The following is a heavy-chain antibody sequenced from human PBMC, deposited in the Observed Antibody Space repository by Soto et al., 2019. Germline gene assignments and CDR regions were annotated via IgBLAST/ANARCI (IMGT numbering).Heavy chain of an antibody. Sequence: PGGSLRLSCAASGFTFSNAWMNWVRQAPGKGLEWVGRIKRKNDDGTADYAAPVKGRFTISRDDLNNTAYLQMNSLKTEDTAIYYCSTFLATDVDYWGQGTLVTVSS. CDR3: STFLATDVDY. J-gene: IGHJ4*02. V-gene: IGHV3-15*07. CDR2: IKRKNDDGTA. CDR1: GFTFSNAW.